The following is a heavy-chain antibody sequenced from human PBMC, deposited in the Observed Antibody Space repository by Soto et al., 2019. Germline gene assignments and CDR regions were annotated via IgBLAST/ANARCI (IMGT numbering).Heavy chain of an antibody. D-gene: IGHD2-15*01. J-gene: IGHJ6*02. CDR2: IYYSGST. CDR3: ARDRVVGVVAATRGYYYCGRDV. CDR1: GGSISSGGYY. Sequence: SETLSLTCTVSGGSISSGGYYWSWIRQHPGKGLEWIGYIYYSGSTYYNPSLKSRVTISVDTSKNQFSLKLGSVTAADTAVYYWARDRVVGVVAATRGYYYCGRDVWGQGPTVTVSS. V-gene: IGHV4-31*03.